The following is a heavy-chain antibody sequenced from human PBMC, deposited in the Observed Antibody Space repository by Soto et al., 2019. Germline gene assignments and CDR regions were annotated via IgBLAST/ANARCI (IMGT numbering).Heavy chain of an antibody. CDR1: GFTSSSYG. CDR2: IWYDGSNK. D-gene: IGHD3-22*01. CDR3: ARDKGWLLPYYFDY. Sequence: QVQLVESGGGVVQPGRSLRLSCAASGFTSSSYGMHWVRQAPGKGLEWVAVIWYDGSNKYYADSVKGRFTISRDNSKNTLYLQMNSLRAEDTAVYYCARDKGWLLPYYFDYWGQGTLVTVSS. V-gene: IGHV3-33*01. J-gene: IGHJ4*02.